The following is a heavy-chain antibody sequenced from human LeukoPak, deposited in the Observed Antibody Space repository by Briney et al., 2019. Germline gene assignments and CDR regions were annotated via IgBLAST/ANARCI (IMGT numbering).Heavy chain of an antibody. J-gene: IGHJ4*02. Sequence: GGSLRLSCAASGFTFSSYWMRWVRQAPGKGLEWVANIKQDGSEKYYVDSVKGRFTISRDNAKNSLYLQMNSLRAEDTAVYYCARVAPGGYRYFDYWGQGTLVTVSS. CDR3: ARVAPGGYRYFDY. D-gene: IGHD3-16*02. CDR1: GFTFSSYW. CDR2: IKQDGSEK. V-gene: IGHV3-7*01.